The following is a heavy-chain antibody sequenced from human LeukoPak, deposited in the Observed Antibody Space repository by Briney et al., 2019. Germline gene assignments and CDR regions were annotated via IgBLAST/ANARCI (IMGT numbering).Heavy chain of an antibody. CDR3: ARAPGVVAAGYLDW. Sequence: PGGSLRLSCAASGFTVSSNYMSWVRQAPGKGLEWVPVIYSGGSTYYADSVKGRFTISRDNSKNTLYLQMNSLRAEDTAVYYCARAPGVVAAGYLDWWGQGTLVTVSS. D-gene: IGHD3-22*01. V-gene: IGHV3-66*01. J-gene: IGHJ4*02. CDR1: GFTVSSNY. CDR2: IYSGGST.